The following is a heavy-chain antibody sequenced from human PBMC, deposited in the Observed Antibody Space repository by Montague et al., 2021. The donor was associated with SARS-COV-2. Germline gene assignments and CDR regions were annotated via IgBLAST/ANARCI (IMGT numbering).Heavy chain of an antibody. CDR3: ARLWSGDVDK. J-gene: IGHJ4*02. D-gene: IGHD3-3*01. CDR1: GCSIRSYY. CDR2: IYYTGGT. Sequence: SETLSLTCSFSGCSIRSYYWSWIRLPPGKPLEWLGYIYYTGGTTXNPSLKSRLTISLNTSRSQFSPRLTSVTAADTSVYFCARLWSGDVDKWGQGALVTVSS. V-gene: IGHV4-59*01.